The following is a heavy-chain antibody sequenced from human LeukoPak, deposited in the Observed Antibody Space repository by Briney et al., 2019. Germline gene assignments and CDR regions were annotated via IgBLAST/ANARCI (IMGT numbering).Heavy chain of an antibody. D-gene: IGHD2-8*01. J-gene: IGHJ4*02. CDR3: ARVLHAPYLIDS. Sequence: SEALSLTCTVSDSSITSTYYWAWFRQPPGKGLEWIATVFRLQTVRTFNNPSLGSRVTMSLDPSHNQFSLNLTSVTAADTALYFCARVLHAPYLIDSWGQGTLVTVSS. CDR2: VFRLQTVRT. CDR1: DSSITSTYY. V-gene: IGHV4-38-2*02.